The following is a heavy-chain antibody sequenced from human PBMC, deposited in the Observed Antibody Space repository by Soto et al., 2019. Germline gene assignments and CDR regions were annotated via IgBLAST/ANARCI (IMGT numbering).Heavy chain of an antibody. CDR3: TTSWEWEKLYFDY. CDR1: GFTFSNAW. Sequence: EVQLVESGGGLVKPGGSLRLSCAASGFTFSNAWMTWVRQPPGKGLEWFGQIKSEPDGGTIDYATPVKGRFTISIDDSKNTLYLQMNNLNTEDTGVYYCTTSWEWEKLYFDYWGQGTLVTVSS. J-gene: IGHJ4*02. D-gene: IGHD1-26*01. CDR2: IKSEPDGGTI. V-gene: IGHV3-15*05.